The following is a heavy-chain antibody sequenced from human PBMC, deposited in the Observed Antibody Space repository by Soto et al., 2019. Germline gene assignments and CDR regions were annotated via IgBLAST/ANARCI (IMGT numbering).Heavy chain of an antibody. Sequence: PSETLSLTCTVSGASISAYAWSWIRQPAGKGLEWIGRLYSSGNTNYNPSFKSRLTMSADTSKNQFSLKLSSVTAADTAVYYCARGPYSSGWYVVHYWGQGTLVTVST. CDR2: LYSSGNT. CDR1: GASISAYA. CDR3: ARGPYSSGWYVVHY. J-gene: IGHJ4*02. V-gene: IGHV4-4*07. D-gene: IGHD6-19*01.